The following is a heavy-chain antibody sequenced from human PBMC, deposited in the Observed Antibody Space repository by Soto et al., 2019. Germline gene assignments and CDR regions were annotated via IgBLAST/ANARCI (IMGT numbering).Heavy chain of an antibody. CDR3: ARHSPYCSGGSCYYYYYYGMDV. Sequence: GESLKISCKGSGYSFTSYWIGWVRQMPGKGLEWMGIIYPGDSDTRYSPSFQGQVTISADKSISTAYLQWSSLKASDTAMYYCARHSPYCSGGSCYYYYYYGMDVWGQGTTDTVSS. J-gene: IGHJ6*02. D-gene: IGHD2-15*01. V-gene: IGHV5-51*01. CDR1: GYSFTSYW. CDR2: IYPGDSDT.